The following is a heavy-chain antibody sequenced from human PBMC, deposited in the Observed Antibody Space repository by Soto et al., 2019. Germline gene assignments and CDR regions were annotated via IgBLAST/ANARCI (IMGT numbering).Heavy chain of an antibody. J-gene: IGHJ4*02. CDR1: GFTFSAYD. Sequence: PWGSLRLSCVASGFTFSAYDMNWVRQAPGKGLEWVSLVNGNSGSTYYADSVKARVTISRDDSKDTVYLQMNSLRAEDTAVYYCRAYTYGQGVDYWGPGTLVAVSS. CDR2: VNGNSGST. D-gene: IGHD1-1*01. V-gene: IGHV3-23*01. CDR3: RAYTYGQGVDY.